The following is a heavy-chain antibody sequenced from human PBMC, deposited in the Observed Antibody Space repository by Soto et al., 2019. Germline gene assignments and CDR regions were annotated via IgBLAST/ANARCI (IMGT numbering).Heavy chain of an antibody. CDR3: AAGGGLPRYY. J-gene: IGHJ4*02. CDR2: IYQSGST. CDR1: GGSISSGGYS. V-gene: IGHV4-30-2*01. D-gene: IGHD5-12*01. Sequence: QLQLQESGSGLVKPSQTLSLTCAVSGGSISSGGYSWSWIRQPPGKGLEWIGYIYQSGSTYYNPSLKRRVPISVARSKPQFSLKLGSVTAADTAVYYCAAGGGLPRYYWGQGTLVTVSS.